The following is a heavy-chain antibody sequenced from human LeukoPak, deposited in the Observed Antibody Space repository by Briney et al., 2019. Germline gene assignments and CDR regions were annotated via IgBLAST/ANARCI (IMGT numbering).Heavy chain of an antibody. V-gene: IGHV1-2*02. CDR1: GYTFTSYG. Sequence: ASVKVSCKASGYTFTSYGISWVRQAPGQGLEWMGWINPNSGGTTYAQKFQGRVTMTRDTSISTVYMEMSRLRSDDTAVFYCASIYYDSDRYSVYWGQGTLVTVSS. D-gene: IGHD3-22*01. CDR3: ASIYYDSDRYSVY. J-gene: IGHJ4*02. CDR2: INPNSGGT.